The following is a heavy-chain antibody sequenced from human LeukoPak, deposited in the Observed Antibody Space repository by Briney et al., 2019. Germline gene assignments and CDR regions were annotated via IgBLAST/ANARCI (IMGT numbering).Heavy chain of an antibody. CDR2: IRYDGSNK. D-gene: IGHD2-2*01. V-gene: IGHV3-30*02. Sequence: GGSLRLSCAASGFTFSGYGMHWVRKAPGKGLEGVAFIRYDGSNKYYADSVKGRFTISRDNSKNTLYLQMNSLRAEVTAVYYCAKAGGRYQLLLSYYYYYMDVWGKGATVTVSS. CDR3: AKAGGRYQLLLSYYYYYMDV. CDR1: GFTFSGYG. J-gene: IGHJ6*03.